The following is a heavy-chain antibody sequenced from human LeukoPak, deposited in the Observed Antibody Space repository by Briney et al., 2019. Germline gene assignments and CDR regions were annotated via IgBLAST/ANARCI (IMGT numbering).Heavy chain of an antibody. J-gene: IGHJ3*02. D-gene: IGHD1-1*01. Sequence: GASVKVSCTASVYTFSYRYLHWGRQAPRQAREWMGWSTPFNGNTNYAQKFQDRGTITRDKSMSTAHRELSSLKTEDTDMYYCARCQQLEASFDMWGQGTMVTVSS. CDR3: ARCQQLEASFDM. CDR1: VYTFSYRY. V-gene: IGHV1-45*02. CDR2: STPFNGNT.